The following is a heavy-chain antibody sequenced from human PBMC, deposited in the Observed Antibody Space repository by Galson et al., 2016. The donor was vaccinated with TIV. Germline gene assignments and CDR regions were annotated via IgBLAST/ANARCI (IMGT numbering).Heavy chain of an antibody. Sequence: SVKVSCKVSGGSFSTYAINWVRQAPGQGPEWMGRIIPILGPTKYAQRFQGRVSITADKSTNTAYMDLSSLRSDDTAVYYCVRDNQATFGYDDAFDIWGQGTLVTVSS. D-gene: IGHD5-12*01. CDR2: IIPILGPT. J-gene: IGHJ3*02. CDR1: GGSFSTYA. CDR3: VRDNQATFGYDDAFDI. V-gene: IGHV1-69*06.